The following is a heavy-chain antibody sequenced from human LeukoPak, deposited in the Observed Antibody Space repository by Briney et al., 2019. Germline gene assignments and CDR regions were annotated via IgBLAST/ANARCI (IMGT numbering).Heavy chain of an antibody. V-gene: IGHV1-69*04. CDR1: GGTFSTYA. Sequence: SVKVSCKASGGTFSTYAITWVRQAPGQGLEWMGRILPIFDMANYAQKFQGRVAITADTSTRTAYMELSRLTSDDTAVYFCARWTWFGDSLGTDFWGQGTLVTVSS. D-gene: IGHD3-10*01. J-gene: IGHJ4*02. CDR3: ARWTWFGDSLGTDF. CDR2: ILPIFDMA.